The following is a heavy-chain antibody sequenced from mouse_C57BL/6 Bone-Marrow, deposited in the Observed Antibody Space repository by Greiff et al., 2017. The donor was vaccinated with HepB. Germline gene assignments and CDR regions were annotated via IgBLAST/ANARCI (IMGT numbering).Heavy chain of an antibody. CDR1: GYAFTNYL. CDR2: INPGSGGT. J-gene: IGHJ3*01. Sequence: QVQLKESGAELVRPGTSVKVSCKASGYAFTNYLIEWVKQRPGQGLEWIGVINPGSGGTNYNEKFKGKATLTADKSSSTAYMQLSSLTSEDSAVYFCARGEYPWFAYWGQGTLVTVSA. D-gene: IGHD5-1*01. V-gene: IGHV1-54*01. CDR3: ARGEYPWFAY.